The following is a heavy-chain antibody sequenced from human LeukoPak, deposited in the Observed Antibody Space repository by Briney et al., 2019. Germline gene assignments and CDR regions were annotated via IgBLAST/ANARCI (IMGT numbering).Heavy chain of an antibody. V-gene: IGHV2-5*02. CDR1: GFSLSSSGVG. D-gene: IGHD1-14*01. CDR3: AHRLSVATGDYMDV. J-gene: IGHJ6*03. CDR2: SYWDDDK. Sequence: SGPTLLNPTQTLTLTCTFSGFSLSSSGVGVGWIRQPPGKALEWLSLSYWDDDKRYSPSLKRRQMITKDTSKNQVVLTMTNMVPVDTATYYCAHRLSVATGDYMDVWGKGTTVTVSS.